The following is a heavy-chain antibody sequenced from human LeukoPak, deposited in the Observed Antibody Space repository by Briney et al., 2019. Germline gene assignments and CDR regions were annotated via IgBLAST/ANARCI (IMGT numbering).Heavy chain of an antibody. J-gene: IGHJ4*02. V-gene: IGHV4-4*07. CDR1: GDSISNYY. D-gene: IGHD3-10*01. CDR3: ARVSLVRGAPDYYFDY. CDR2: IYTSGST. Sequence: SETLSLTCTVSGDSISNYYWSWIRQPAGKGLEWIGRIYTSGSTNYNPSLKSRITMSVDTSKNQFSLKLSSVTAADTAVYYCARVSLVRGAPDYYFDYWGQGTLVTVSS.